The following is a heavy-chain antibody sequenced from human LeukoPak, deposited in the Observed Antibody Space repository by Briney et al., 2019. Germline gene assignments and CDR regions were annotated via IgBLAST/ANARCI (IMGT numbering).Heavy chain of an antibody. D-gene: IGHD6-19*01. Sequence: SETLSLTCAVSGHSISSGYYWGWIRQPPGKGLEWIGSIYHSGSTYYNPSLKSRVTISVDTSKNQFSLKLSSVTAADTAVYYCARVGQWSPFDYWGQGTLVTVSS. V-gene: IGHV4-38-2*01. CDR3: ARVGQWSPFDY. CDR2: IYHSGST. J-gene: IGHJ4*02. CDR1: GHSISSGYY.